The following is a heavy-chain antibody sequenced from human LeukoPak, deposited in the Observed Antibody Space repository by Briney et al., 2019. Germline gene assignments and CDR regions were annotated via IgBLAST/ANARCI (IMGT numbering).Heavy chain of an antibody. CDR3: ARCALGSSRWWVFDY. Sequence: PSGTLSLTCTVTGGSISSYYLSWIRQPPGNGLDWIGYIYYSGSTNYNPSLKSRVTISVDTSKNQFSLKLSSVTAADTAVYYCARCALGSSRWWVFDYWGQETLVTVS. CDR2: IYYSGST. V-gene: IGHV4-59*01. J-gene: IGHJ4*02. CDR1: GGSISSYY. D-gene: IGHD6-13*01.